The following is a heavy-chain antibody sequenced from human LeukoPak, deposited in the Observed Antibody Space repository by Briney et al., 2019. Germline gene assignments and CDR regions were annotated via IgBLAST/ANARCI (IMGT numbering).Heavy chain of an antibody. CDR2: INPNSGGT. V-gene: IGHV1-2*02. D-gene: IGHD3-22*01. Sequence: ASVTVSFTASGYTFTVYYMDWVRQAPGQGLEWMGWINPNSGGTNYSQKFQGRDTMTRDTSISTDYMERSRLISDDTAVYYCARELQYYYDSGGESAFDIWGQGTMVTVSS. CDR3: ARELQYYYDSGGESAFDI. CDR1: GYTFTVYY. J-gene: IGHJ3*02.